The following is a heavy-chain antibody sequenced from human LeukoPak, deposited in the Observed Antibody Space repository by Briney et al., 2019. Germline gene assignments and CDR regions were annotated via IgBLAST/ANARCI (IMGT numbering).Heavy chain of an antibody. D-gene: IGHD6-6*01. CDR3: ARFSAWQLVYYFDY. CDR1: GGSISSYY. V-gene: IGHV4-59*01. Sequence: SETLSLTCTVSGGSISSYYWSWIRQPPGKGLEWIGYIYYSGSTNYNPSLKSRVTISVDTSKNQFSLKLSSVTAADTAVYYCARFSAWQLVYYFDYWGQGTLVTVSS. CDR2: IYYSGST. J-gene: IGHJ4*02.